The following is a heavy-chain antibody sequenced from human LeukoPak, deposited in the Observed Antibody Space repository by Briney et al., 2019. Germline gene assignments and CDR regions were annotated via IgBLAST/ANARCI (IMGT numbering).Heavy chain of an antibody. CDR1: GFTFSNFW. Sequence: GGSLRLSCAVSGFTFSNFWMSWVRQAPGRGLEWVANIHPEGNEEYHVESVKGRFTISRDNAKNLLFLQMNGLRVEDTAVYYCARGDDFSGDHWGQGTLVTVSS. V-gene: IGHV3-7*04. J-gene: IGHJ4*02. D-gene: IGHD1-1*01. CDR3: ARGDDFSGDH. CDR2: IHPEGNEE.